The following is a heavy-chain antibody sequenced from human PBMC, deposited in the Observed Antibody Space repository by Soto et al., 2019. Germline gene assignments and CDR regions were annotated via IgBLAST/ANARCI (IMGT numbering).Heavy chain of an antibody. V-gene: IGHV4-59*08. D-gene: IGHD5-12*01. CDR1: GGSISSYY. CDR2: IYYSGST. Sequence: QVQLQESGPGLVKPSETLSLTCTVSGGSISSYYWSWIRQPPGKGLEWIGYIYYSGSTNYNPSLTSRVTISVDTSKNQFSLKLSSVTAADTAVYYCARHREYSGYDYLSFDYWGQGTLVTVSS. CDR3: ARHREYSGYDYLSFDY. J-gene: IGHJ4*02.